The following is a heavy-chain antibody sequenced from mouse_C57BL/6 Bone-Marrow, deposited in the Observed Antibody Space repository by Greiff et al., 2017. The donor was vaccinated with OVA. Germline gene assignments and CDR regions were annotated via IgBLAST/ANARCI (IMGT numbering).Heavy chain of an antibody. D-gene: IGHD1-1*01. Sequence: EVQLQESGPGLAKPSQTLSLTCSVTGYSITSDYWNWIRKFPGNKLEYMGYISYSGSTYYNPSLKSRISITRDTSKNQYYLQLNSVTTEDTATYYCARGRDTTVVAHWYFDVWGTGTTVTVSS. CDR1: GYSITSDY. J-gene: IGHJ1*03. V-gene: IGHV3-8*01. CDR2: ISYSGST. CDR3: ARGRDTTVVAHWYFDV.